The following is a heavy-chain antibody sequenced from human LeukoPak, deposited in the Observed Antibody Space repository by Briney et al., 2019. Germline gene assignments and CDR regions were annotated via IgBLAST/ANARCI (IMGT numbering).Heavy chain of an antibody. J-gene: IGHJ6*03. V-gene: IGHV4-34*01. D-gene: IGHD6-25*01. CDR3: ARAPGGGLMDV. Sequence: SETLSLTCAVYGGSFSGYYWSWIRQPPGKGLEWIGSIYYSGSTYYNPSLKSRVTISVDTSKNQFSLKLSSVTAADTAVYYCARAPGGGLMDVWGKGTTVTISS. CDR2: IYYSGST. CDR1: GGSFSGYY.